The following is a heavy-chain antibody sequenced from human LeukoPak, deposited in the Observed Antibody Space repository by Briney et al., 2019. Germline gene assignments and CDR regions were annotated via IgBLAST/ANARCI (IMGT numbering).Heavy chain of an antibody. CDR3: ARVLRRYYDSSGYSDY. D-gene: IGHD3-22*01. CDR2: INPNSGGT. CDR1: GGTFSSYA. V-gene: IGHV1-2*02. Sequence: EASVKVSCKASGGTFSSYAISWVRQAPGQGLEWMGWINPNSGGTNYAQKFQGRVTMTRDTSISTAYMELSRLRSDDTAVYYCARVLRRYYDSSGYSDYWGQGTLVTVSS. J-gene: IGHJ4*02.